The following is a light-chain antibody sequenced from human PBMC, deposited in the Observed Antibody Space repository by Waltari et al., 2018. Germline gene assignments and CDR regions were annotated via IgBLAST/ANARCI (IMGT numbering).Light chain of an antibody. CDR1: SSDVGGYNY. V-gene: IGLV2-14*01. CDR3: SSYRTTNTWV. CDR2: EVN. Sequence: QSALTPPAPVSGSPGQSITISCTGTSSDVGGYNYVSWYHQRPGKAPKLIIDEVNNRPSGLSNRLSGSKSGHTASLTISGLPPEDEADYYCSSYRTTNTWVFGGGTKLTVL. J-gene: IGLJ3*02.